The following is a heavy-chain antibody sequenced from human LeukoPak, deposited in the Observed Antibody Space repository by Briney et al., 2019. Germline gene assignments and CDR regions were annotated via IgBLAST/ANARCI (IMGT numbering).Heavy chain of an antibody. D-gene: IGHD3-10*01. CDR3: ARDGITPDAFDI. Sequence: ASVKVSCKASGYTFISYGITWVRQAPGQGLEWMGWISGHSGNTNYAQKVQGRVTMTTDTFTSTAYMELRSLRSDDTAVYYCARDGITPDAFDIWGQGTMVTVSS. CDR2: ISGHSGNT. V-gene: IGHV1-18*01. CDR1: GYTFISYG. J-gene: IGHJ3*02.